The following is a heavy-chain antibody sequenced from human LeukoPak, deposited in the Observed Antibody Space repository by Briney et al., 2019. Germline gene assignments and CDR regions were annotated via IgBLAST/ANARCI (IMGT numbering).Heavy chain of an antibody. CDR3: ARDWTFTRFSGSHPCAFDV. CDR1: GFTFSSHW. J-gene: IGHJ3*01. Sequence: PGGSLRLSCAASGFTFSSHWMHWVRQAPGKGLVWVLRIHSDGSSTSYADSVKGRFTISRDNAKNTLYLQMNSLRAEDTAVYYCARDWTFTRFSGSHPCAFDVWGQGTMVTVSS. CDR2: IHSDGSST. V-gene: IGHV3-74*01. D-gene: IGHD3-10*01.